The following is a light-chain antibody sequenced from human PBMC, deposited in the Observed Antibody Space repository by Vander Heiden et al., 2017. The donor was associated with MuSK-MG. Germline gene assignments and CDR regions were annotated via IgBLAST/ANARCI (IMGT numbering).Light chain of an antibody. CDR2: AAS. CDR3: QWSDSTPST. Sequence: TQLPSSLSASVGDRVTITCRASQSISSYLNWYQQKPGKAPKLLIYAASSLQSGVPSRFSGSGSGTDFTLTISSLQPEDFATYYCQWSDSTPSTFGPGTKLEIK. J-gene: IGKJ2*01. CDR1: QSISSY. V-gene: IGKV1-39*01.